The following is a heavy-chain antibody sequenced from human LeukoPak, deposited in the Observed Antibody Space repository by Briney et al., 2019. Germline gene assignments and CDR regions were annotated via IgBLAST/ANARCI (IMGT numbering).Heavy chain of an antibody. CDR2: IYHNGRT. V-gene: IGHV4-30-2*01. D-gene: IGHD2-8*01. J-gene: IGHJ3*02. CDR1: GGSISSGGYY. CDR3: AREALVLMVYASFAFDI. Sequence: PSETLSLTCTVSGGSISSGGYYWSWIRQPPGKGLEWIGYIYHNGRTYYNPSLRSRVTISEDRSKNRFSLKLSSVTAADTAVYYCAREALVLMVYASFAFDIWGQGTMVTVSS.